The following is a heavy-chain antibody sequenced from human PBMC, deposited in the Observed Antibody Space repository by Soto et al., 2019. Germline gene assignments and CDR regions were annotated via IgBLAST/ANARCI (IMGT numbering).Heavy chain of an antibody. D-gene: IGHD3-22*01. Sequence: QEQLVQSGAEVKKPGSSVKVSCKASGGLFSSYPISWVRQVPGQGLEWMGGIIPVFQTAYYTQRFQGRVTITADESTNTAYRELSSLRSEDTAIDYCARGGSGYTWFNEFWGQGTLVTVSS. J-gene: IGHJ4*02. V-gene: IGHV1-69*01. CDR3: ARGGSGYTWFNEF. CDR1: GGLFSSYP. CDR2: IIPVFQTA.